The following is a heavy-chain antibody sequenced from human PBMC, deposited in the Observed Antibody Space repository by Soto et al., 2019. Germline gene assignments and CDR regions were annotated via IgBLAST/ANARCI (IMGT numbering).Heavy chain of an antibody. D-gene: IGHD1-1*01. CDR1: GFTFSSYW. CDR2: IKQDGSEK. CDR3: ARDRDWNDGGYGY. Sequence: EVQLVESGGGLVQPGGSLRLSCAASGFTFSSYWMSWVRQAPGKGLGWVANIKQDGSEKYYVDSVKGRFTISRDNAKNSLYLQMNSLRAEDTAVYYCARDRDWNDGGYGYWGQGTLVTVSS. J-gene: IGHJ4*02. V-gene: IGHV3-7*05.